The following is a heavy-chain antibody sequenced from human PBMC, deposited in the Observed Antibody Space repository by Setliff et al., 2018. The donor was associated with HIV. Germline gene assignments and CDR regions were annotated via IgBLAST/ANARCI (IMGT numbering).Heavy chain of an antibody. Sequence: LRLSCLASGFKFNDYGMSWVRQVPGKGLEWVPGINWSGFSTAYSDSVKGRFTISRDNAKNSLYLQLNSLRTEDTALYYCAKDISAGFDGFDIWGQGTMVTVSS. CDR3: AKDISAGFDGFDI. CDR1: GFKFNDYG. CDR2: INWSGFST. V-gene: IGHV3-20*04. D-gene: IGHD1-20*01. J-gene: IGHJ3*02.